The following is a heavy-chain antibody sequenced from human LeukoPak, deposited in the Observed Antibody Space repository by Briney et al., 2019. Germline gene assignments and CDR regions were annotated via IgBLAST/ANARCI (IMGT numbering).Heavy chain of an antibody. V-gene: IGHV3-15*01. CDR3: PTRGPLRFLEWLYYY. CDR2: IKSKTDGGTT. Sequence: GGSLRLSCAASGFTFSNAWMSWVRQAPGKGLEWVGRIKSKTDGGTTDYAALVKGRFTISRDDSKNTLYLQMNSLKTEDTAVYYCPTRGPLRFLEWLYYYWGQGTLVTVSS. D-gene: IGHD3-3*01. J-gene: IGHJ4*02. CDR1: GFTFSNAW.